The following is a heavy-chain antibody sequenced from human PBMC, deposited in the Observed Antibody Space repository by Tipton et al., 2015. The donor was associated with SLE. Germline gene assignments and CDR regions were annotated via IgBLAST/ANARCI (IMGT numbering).Heavy chain of an antibody. J-gene: IGHJ4*02. V-gene: IGHV4-39*07. CDR3: ARDRSRGYGSFDD. Sequence: LRLSCTVSGGSISSSSNYWGWIRQPPGKGLEWIGTIYYSGTTYYNPSLKSRVTISVDTAKNHFSLRLSSVTAADTAVYYCARDRSRGYGSFDDWGQGTLVTVSS. CDR1: GGSISSSSNY. CDR2: IYYSGTT. D-gene: IGHD5-12*01.